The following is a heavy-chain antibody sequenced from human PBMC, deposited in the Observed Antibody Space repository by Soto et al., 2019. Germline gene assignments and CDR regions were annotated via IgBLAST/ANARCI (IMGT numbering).Heavy chain of an antibody. V-gene: IGHV4-39*01. CDR2: IYYSGST. J-gene: IGHJ5*02. CDR1: GGSISSSSYY. D-gene: IGHD2-15*01. Sequence: PSETLSLTCTVSGGSISSSSYYWGWIRQPPGKGLEWIGSIYYSGSTYYNPSLKSRVTISVDTSKNQFSLKLSSVTAADTAVYYCARQGYCSGGSCYLFDPWGQGTLVTVSS. CDR3: ARQGYCSGGSCYLFDP.